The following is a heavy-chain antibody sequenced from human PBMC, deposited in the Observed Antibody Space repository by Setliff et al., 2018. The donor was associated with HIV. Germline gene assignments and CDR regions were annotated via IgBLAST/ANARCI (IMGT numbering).Heavy chain of an antibody. Sequence: SETLSLTCTVSAGSIRSSSCYWAWIRQPPGKGLEWIGNIYYSGTTFSNPSLKGRVTVSVDTSKNQFSLRLNSVTAADTAVYYCARRRADYDSSGHYREDFDYWGQGTLVTVSS. D-gene: IGHD3-22*01. V-gene: IGHV4-39*01. J-gene: IGHJ4*02. CDR2: IYYSGTT. CDR1: AGSIRSSSCY. CDR3: ARRRADYDSSGHYREDFDY.